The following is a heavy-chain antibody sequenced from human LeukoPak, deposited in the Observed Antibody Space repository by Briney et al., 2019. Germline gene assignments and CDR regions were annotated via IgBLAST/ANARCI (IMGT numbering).Heavy chain of an antibody. CDR1: GVSLSTTGVG. CDR3: AHSQVFSSGSFPDAYDV. CDR2: IYWDDDK. Sequence: CGPTLAKPTQTLTLTCSLSGVSLSTTGVGVAWIRQPPGKALEWLGLIYWDDDKGYSPSLKNRLTIAKDTSKNQVVLTMTNMDSVDTATYYCAHSQVFSSGSFPDAYDVWGLGTLACVSS. D-gene: IGHD5-18*01. V-gene: IGHV2-5*02. J-gene: IGHJ3*01.